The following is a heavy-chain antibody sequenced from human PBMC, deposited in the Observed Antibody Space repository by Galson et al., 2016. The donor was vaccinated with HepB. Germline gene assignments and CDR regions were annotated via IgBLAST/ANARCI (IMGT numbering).Heavy chain of an antibody. J-gene: IGHJ1*01. CDR1: GGSVSSGSYY. D-gene: IGHD6-13*01. Sequence: SETLSLTCTVSGGSVSSGSYYWSWIRQPPGKGLEWIGNIDYSGSTNYNPSLKSRVTILVDTSKNQFSLKLSSVTAADTAMYYCARRGLRKGGMGFQHWGPGTLVTVSS. V-gene: IGHV4-61*01. CDR2: IDYSGST. CDR3: ARRGLRKGGMGFQH.